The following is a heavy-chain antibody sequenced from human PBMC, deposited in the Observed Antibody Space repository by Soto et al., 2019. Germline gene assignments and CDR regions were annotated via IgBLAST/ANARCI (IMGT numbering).Heavy chain of an antibody. CDR1: GFTFSSYA. V-gene: IGHV3-23*01. J-gene: IGHJ3*02. CDR2: ISGSGGST. CDR3: AKFKSVAARPHDAFAI. Sequence: PGGSLRLSCAASGFTFSSYAMSWVRQAPGKGLEWVSAISGSGGSTYYADSVKGRFTISRDNSKNTLYLQMNSLRAEGTAVYYCAKFKSVAARPHDAFAIWGQGTLVPVSS. D-gene: IGHD6-6*01.